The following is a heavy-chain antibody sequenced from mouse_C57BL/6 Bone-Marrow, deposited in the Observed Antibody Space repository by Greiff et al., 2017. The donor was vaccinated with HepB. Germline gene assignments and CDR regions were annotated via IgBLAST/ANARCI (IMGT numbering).Heavy chain of an antibody. CDR1: GFNIKDDY. D-gene: IGHD2-1*01. CDR3: TRHYGNYYYFDY. Sequence: VQLQQSGAELVRPGASVKLSCTASGFNIKDDYMHWVKQRPEQGLEWIGWIDPENGDTEYASKFQGKATITADTSSNTAYLQLSSLTSEDTAVYYCTRHYGNYYYFDYWGQGTTLTVSS. V-gene: IGHV14-4*01. J-gene: IGHJ2*01. CDR2: IDPENGDT.